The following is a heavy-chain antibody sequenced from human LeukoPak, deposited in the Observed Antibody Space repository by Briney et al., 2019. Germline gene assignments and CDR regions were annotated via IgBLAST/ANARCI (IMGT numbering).Heavy chain of an antibody. D-gene: IGHD1-26*01. CDR1: GFTFSSYW. V-gene: IGHV3-74*01. Sequence: GGSLRLSCAASGFTFSSYWMHWVRQAPGKGLVWVSRINSDGSSTSYADSVKGRFTISRDNAKNTLYLQMNSLRAEDTAVYYCAKARFMGATNCFDYWGQGTLVTVSS. CDR3: AKARFMGATNCFDY. J-gene: IGHJ4*02. CDR2: INSDGSST.